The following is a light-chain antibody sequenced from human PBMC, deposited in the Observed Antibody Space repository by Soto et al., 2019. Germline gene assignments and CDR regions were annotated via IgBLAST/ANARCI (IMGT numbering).Light chain of an antibody. CDR1: SSDVGGYNW. V-gene: IGLV2-14*03. J-gene: IGLJ3*02. CDR2: DVS. Sequence: QSVLTQPASVSGSPGQSITISCTGTSSDVGGYNWVAWYQQHPGKAPKLMICDVSNRPSGVSNRFSGSKSGNTASLTISGLQAEDEADYYCSSYTSSNSVVFGGGTNLTVL. CDR3: SSYTSSNSVV.